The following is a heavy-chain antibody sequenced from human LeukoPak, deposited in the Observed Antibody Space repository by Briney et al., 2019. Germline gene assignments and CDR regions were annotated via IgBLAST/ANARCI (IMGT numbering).Heavy chain of an antibody. CDR3: ARYSDPRHGYFDY. CDR1: GGTFTNYA. D-gene: IGHD4-17*01. J-gene: IGHJ4*02. V-gene: IGHV1-69*13. CDR2: IIPIFDTA. Sequence: ASVKVSCTASGGTFTNYAISWVRQAPGQGLEWMGGIIPIFDTANYAQKFQGRVTITADESTSTADMELSSLRSEDTAVYYCARYSDPRHGYFDYWGQGTLVTVSS.